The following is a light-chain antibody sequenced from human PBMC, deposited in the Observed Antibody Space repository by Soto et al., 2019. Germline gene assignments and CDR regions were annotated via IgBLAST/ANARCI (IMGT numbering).Light chain of an antibody. CDR1: RNDGGRYNY. CDR2: EVT. J-gene: IGLJ1*01. V-gene: IGLV2-8*01. CDR3: SSYAGSNTLGA. Sequence: QSVLTEPPSASGSPGHSVTVSCTGTRNDGGRYNYVSWYQQHPGKVPKLIIYEVTKRPSGVPDRFSGSTSGNTASLTVSGLQAEDEADYYGSSYAGSNTLGAFGTGTRSPS.